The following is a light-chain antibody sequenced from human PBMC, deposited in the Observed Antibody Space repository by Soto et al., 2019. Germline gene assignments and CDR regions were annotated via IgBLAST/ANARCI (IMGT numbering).Light chain of an antibody. Sequence: EIVLTQSPGTLSLSPGERATLSCRASQSVTSTYLAWYQQKPGQAPRLLIYGASSRAIGIPARFSGSVSGSYIILTITRLEPEDFAVYYWQQYGSSHSFGQGTRLEIK. CDR3: QQYGSSHS. CDR2: GAS. CDR1: QSVTSTY. V-gene: IGKV3-20*01. J-gene: IGKJ5*01.